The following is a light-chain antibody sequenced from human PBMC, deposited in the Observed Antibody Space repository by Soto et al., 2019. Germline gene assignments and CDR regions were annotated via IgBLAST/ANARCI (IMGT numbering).Light chain of an antibody. CDR3: CSYAGSSTVV. Sequence: QSARTQPASVSGSPGQSITISCTGTSSDVGSYNLVSWYQQHPGKAPKLMIYEGSKRPSGVSNRFSCSKSGNTASLTISGLQAEDEADYYCCSYAGSSTVVFGGGTKLTVL. CDR1: SSDVGSYNL. CDR2: EGS. V-gene: IGLV2-23*01. J-gene: IGLJ2*01.